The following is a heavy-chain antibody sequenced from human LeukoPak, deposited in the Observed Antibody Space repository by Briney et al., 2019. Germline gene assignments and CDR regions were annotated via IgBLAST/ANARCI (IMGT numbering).Heavy chain of an antibody. V-gene: IGHV4-31*03. J-gene: IGHJ4*02. CDR2: IHHSGHT. D-gene: IGHD2-2*01. Sequence: PSETLSLTCTVSGDSVISGTSFWGWIRQHPGKGPEWVGYIHHSGHTYDNPSLQSRVIISMDKSENQFSLKLNSVTAADTAVYYCARYCSSTSCPFDYWGQGALVTVSS. CDR1: GDSVISGTSF. CDR3: ARYCSSTSCPFDY.